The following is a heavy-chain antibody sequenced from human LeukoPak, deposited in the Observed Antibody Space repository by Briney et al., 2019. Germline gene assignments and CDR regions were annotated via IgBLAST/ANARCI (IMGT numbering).Heavy chain of an antibody. CDR2: IYYSGSA. V-gene: IGHV4-31*03. Sequence: SETLSLTCTVSGGSISSGGYYWSWIRQHPGKGLEWIGYIYYSGSAYYNPSLKSRVTISVDTSENQFSLKLSSVTAADTAVYYCARVDYGSATKEDYWGQGTLVTVSS. CDR3: ARVDYGSATKEDY. J-gene: IGHJ4*02. CDR1: GGSISSGGYY. D-gene: IGHD3-10*01.